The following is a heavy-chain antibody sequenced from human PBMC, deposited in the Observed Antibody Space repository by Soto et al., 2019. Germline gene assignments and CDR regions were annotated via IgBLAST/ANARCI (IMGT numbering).Heavy chain of an antibody. J-gene: IGHJ6*02. CDR2: TYYRSKWYN. D-gene: IGHD3-10*01. CDR1: GDSVSSNSAA. Sequence: PSQTLSLTCAISGDSVSSNSAAWNWIRQSPSRGLEWLGRTYYRSKWYNDYAVSVKSRITINPDTSKNQFSLQLNSVTPEDTAVYYCARDRVRGVIRIYYYYGMDVWGQGTTVTVSS. V-gene: IGHV6-1*01. CDR3: ARDRVRGVIRIYYYYGMDV.